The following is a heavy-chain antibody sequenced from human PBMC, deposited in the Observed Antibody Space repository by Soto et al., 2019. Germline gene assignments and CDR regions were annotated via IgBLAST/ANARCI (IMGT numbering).Heavy chain of an antibody. CDR3: ARGSGWYNFDY. D-gene: IGHD6-19*01. Sequence: EVQLVESGGGLVKPGGSPRLSCAASGFTFSSYSMNWVRQAPGKGLEWVSSISSSSSYIYYADSVKGRFTISRDNAKNSLYLQMNSLRAEDTAVYYCARGSGWYNFDYWGQGTLVTVSS. J-gene: IGHJ4*02. CDR2: ISSSSSYI. CDR1: GFTFSSYS. V-gene: IGHV3-21*01.